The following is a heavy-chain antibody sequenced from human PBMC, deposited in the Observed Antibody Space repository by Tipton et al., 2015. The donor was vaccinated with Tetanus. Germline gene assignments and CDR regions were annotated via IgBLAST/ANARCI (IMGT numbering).Heavy chain of an antibody. CDR1: GDSVSGYY. CDR3: ARGLIDDFLGSRIYFDS. CDR2: IFYSGNS. D-gene: IGHD3-16*01. Sequence: TLSLTCTVSGDSVSGYYWSWIRQPPGKGLEWIGDIFYSGNSIPNPSFRSRVTMSADTSRTLFSLTLMSVTAADTAVYFCARGLIDDFLGSRIYFDSWGPGTLVTVSS. V-gene: IGHV4-59*02. J-gene: IGHJ4*02.